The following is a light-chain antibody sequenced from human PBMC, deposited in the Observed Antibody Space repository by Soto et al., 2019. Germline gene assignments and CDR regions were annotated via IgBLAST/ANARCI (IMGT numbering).Light chain of an antibody. CDR1: SGHSGYI. J-gene: IGLJ2*01. CDR2: VEGSGNY. CDR3: ETWDSNTVI. V-gene: IGLV4-60*02. Sequence: QPVLTQSSSASASLGSSVKLTCTLSSGHSGYIIAWHQQQPGKAPRYLMKVEGSGNYNKGGAVPDRFSGSSSGADRYLTISNLQFEDEADYYCETWDSNTVIFGGGTKLTVL.